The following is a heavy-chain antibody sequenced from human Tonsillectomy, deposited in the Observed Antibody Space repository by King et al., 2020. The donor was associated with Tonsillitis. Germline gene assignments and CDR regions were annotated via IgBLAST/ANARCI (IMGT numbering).Heavy chain of an antibody. CDR2: IWYDGSNK. CDR3: ARDLLVAVPGVFDY. D-gene: IGHD6-19*01. CDR1: GFIFSNYG. J-gene: IGHJ4*02. Sequence: QVQLVESGGGVVQPGTSLRLSCAASGFIFSNYGMHWVRQAPGKGLEWVAIIWYDGSNKYYADSVKGRFTISRDNSKNTMYLQMNSLRAEDTAVYYCARDLLVAVPGVFDYWGQGTLVTVSS. V-gene: IGHV3-33*01.